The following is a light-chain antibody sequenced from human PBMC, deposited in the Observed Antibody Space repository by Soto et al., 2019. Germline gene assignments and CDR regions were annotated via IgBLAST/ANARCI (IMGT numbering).Light chain of an antibody. CDR2: GAS. CDR1: QSISRY. CDR3: QQYGSSPPT. V-gene: IGKV3-20*01. J-gene: IGKJ1*01. Sequence: IVLTQSPGTLSLSPGERTTLSCRASQSISRYLAWYQQKPGQGPRLLIYGASSRATGTPERFSGSGSGTDFTLTINRLEPEDFALYYCQQYGSSPPTFGQGTKVEIK.